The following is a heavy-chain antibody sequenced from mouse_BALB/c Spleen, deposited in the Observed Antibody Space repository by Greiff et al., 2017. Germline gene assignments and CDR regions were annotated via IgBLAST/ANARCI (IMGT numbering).Heavy chain of an antibody. J-gene: IGHJ4*01. Sequence: VKLVESGPDLVAPSQSLSITCTVSGFSLTSYGVHWVRQPPGKGLEWLVVIWSDGSTTYNSALKSRLSISKDNSKSQVFLKMNSLQTDDTAMYYCARQNDGYYGAMDYWGQGTSVTVSS. CDR2: IWSDGST. V-gene: IGHV2-6-2*01. CDR3: ARQNDGYYGAMDY. CDR1: GFSLTSYG. D-gene: IGHD2-3*01.